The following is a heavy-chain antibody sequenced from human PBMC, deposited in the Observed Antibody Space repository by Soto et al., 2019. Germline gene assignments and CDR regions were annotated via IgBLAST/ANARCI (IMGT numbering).Heavy chain of an antibody. CDR1: GGSISSHY. V-gene: IGHV4-59*08. Sequence: SETLSLTCTVSGGSISSHYWSWIRQPPGKGLEWIGYIYYSGSTNYNPSLKSRVTISVDTSKNQLSLKLSSVTAADTAVYYCARRYGYYFDYWGQGTLVTVS. J-gene: IGHJ4*02. CDR2: IYYSGST. D-gene: IGHD4-17*01. CDR3: ARRYGYYFDY.